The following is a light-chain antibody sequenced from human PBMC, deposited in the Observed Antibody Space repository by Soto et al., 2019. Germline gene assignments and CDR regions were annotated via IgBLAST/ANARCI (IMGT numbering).Light chain of an antibody. CDR2: GAS. Sequence: DIVLTQSPGTLSLSPGERATLSCRASHTVISAYLAWFQQKPGQAPRLLIYGASSRATGIPDRFSGAGSGTEFTLTISRVAPEDYAVYYCQQYNTSPWTFGQGTKVDIK. J-gene: IGKJ1*01. V-gene: IGKV3-20*01. CDR1: HTVISAY. CDR3: QQYNTSPWT.